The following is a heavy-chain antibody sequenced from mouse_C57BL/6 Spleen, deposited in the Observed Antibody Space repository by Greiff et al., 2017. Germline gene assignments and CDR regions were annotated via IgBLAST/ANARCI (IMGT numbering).Heavy chain of an antibody. CDR1: GYAFSSYW. CDR2: IYPGDGDT. Sequence: VKLQESGAELVKPGASVKISCKASGYAFSSYWMNWVKQRPGKGLEWIGQIYPGDGDTNYNGKFKGKATRTADKSSSTAYMQLSSLTSEDSAVYVCARQGVVAPDYWGQGTTLTVSS. J-gene: IGHJ2*01. D-gene: IGHD1-1*01. V-gene: IGHV1-80*01. CDR3: ARQGVVAPDY.